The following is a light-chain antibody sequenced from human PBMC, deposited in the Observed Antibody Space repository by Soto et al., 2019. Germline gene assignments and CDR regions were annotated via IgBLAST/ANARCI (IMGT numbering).Light chain of an antibody. V-gene: IGKV1-5*01. CDR1: QSISSW. J-gene: IGKJ5*01. CDR2: DAS. Sequence: DIQMTQSPSTLSASVGDRVTITCRASQSISSWLAWYQQKPGKAPKLLIYDASSLESGVPSRFSGSGSGTEFTLTISSLKPDDFATYYCQQYNNWPITFGQGTRLEIK. CDR3: QQYNNWPIT.